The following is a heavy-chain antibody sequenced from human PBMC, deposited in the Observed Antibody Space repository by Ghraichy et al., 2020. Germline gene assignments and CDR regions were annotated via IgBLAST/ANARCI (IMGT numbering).Heavy chain of an antibody. CDR1: DFPIRGANFY. J-gene: IGHJ2*01. D-gene: IGHD6-19*01. V-gene: IGHV4-39*01. CDR3: ARQVRNSSGWRYWYFDL. Sequence: SQTLSLTCTVSDFPIRGANFYWGWIRQPPGKELEWIGSIYHTGSAYNNPSLRSRITISVDTSKNQFSLKLKSVTATDTAVYYCARQVRNSSGWRYWYFDLWGHGTLLTVSS. CDR2: IYHTGSA.